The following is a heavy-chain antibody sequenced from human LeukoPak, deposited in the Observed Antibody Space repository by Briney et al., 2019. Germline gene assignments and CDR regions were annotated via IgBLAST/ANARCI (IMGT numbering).Heavy chain of an antibody. CDR3: ARDNSCSSTSCYRAGGYDY. V-gene: IGHV1-69*04. Sequence: ASVKVSCKASGGTFSSYAISWVRQAPGQGLEWMGRIIPILGIANYAQKFQGRVTMTRDTSTSTVYMELSSLRSEDTAVYYCARDNSCSSTSCYRAGGYDYWGQGTLVTVSS. CDR1: GGTFSSYA. J-gene: IGHJ4*02. D-gene: IGHD2-2*02. CDR2: IIPILGIA.